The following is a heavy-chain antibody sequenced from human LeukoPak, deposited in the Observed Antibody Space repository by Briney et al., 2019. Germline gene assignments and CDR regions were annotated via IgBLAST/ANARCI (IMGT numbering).Heavy chain of an antibody. V-gene: IGHV3-9*01. CDR1: GFTFDDYA. CDR3: ARRATTERGHSYGLDF. D-gene: IGHD5-18*01. Sequence: PGGSLRLSCAASGFTFDDYAMHWVRQTPGKGLEWVSGISWNSGSIGYADSVKGRFTISRDNAKNSLYLQMNSLRAEDTAMYYCARRATTERGHSYGLDFWGRGTLVTVSS. CDR2: ISWNSGSI. J-gene: IGHJ2*01.